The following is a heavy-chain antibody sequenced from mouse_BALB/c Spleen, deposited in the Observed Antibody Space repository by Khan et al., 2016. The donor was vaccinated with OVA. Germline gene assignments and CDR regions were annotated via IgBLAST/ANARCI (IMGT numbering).Heavy chain of an antibody. CDR3: ANHGSSSAWLTY. J-gene: IGHJ3*01. D-gene: IGHD1-1*01. Sequence: QVQLQQSGAELAKPGASVKMSCKASGYTFTSYWMHWVNPRPGQGLEWIGYINPSTGYTEYNQRFKDMATLTADKSSSTAYIQLSSLTSEESAVYYCANHGSSSAWLTYWGQGTLVTVSA. CDR1: GYTFTSYW. CDR2: INPSTGYT. V-gene: IGHV1-7*01.